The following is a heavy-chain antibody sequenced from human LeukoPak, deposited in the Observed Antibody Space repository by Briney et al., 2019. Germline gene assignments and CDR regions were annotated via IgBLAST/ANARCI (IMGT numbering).Heavy chain of an antibody. V-gene: IGHV1-69*06. CDR1: GGNFSSYA. Sequence: GASVKVYCKASGGNFSSYAIGWVRQAPGQGLEWMGGIIPIFGTANYAQKFQGRVTITADKSTSTAYMELSSLRSEDTAVYYCASLNDRDSSSWYNWFDPWGQGTLVTVSS. D-gene: IGHD6-13*01. J-gene: IGHJ5*02. CDR3: ASLNDRDSSSWYNWFDP. CDR2: IIPIFGTA.